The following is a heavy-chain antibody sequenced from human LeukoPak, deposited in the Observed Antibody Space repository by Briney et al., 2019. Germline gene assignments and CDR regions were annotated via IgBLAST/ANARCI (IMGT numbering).Heavy chain of an antibody. CDR3: ARGGASEIQYYFVYS. D-gene: IGHD2/OR15-2a*01. J-gene: IGHJ5*01. CDR1: GGSFSGYN. V-gene: IGHV4-34*01. CDR2: INHSGST. Sequence: SETLSLTCAVYGGSFSGYNWSWIRQPPGKGLESIGEINHSGSTNYNPSLKSRVTISVDTSKNQFSLKLSSVTAADTAVYFCARGGASEIQYYFVYSWEQTPLVTVS.